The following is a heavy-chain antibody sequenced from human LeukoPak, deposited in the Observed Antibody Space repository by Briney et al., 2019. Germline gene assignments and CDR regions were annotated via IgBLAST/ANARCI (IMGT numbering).Heavy chain of an antibody. D-gene: IGHD3-22*01. Sequence: ASVKVSCKASGYTFTGYYMHWVRQAPGQGLGWMGWINPNSGGTNYAQKFQGRVTMTRDTSISTAYMELSRLRSDDTAVYYCASGGYYYDSSGYYAYWGQGTLVTVSS. CDR2: INPNSGGT. J-gene: IGHJ4*02. CDR1: GYTFTGYY. CDR3: ASGGYYYDSSGYYAY. V-gene: IGHV1-2*02.